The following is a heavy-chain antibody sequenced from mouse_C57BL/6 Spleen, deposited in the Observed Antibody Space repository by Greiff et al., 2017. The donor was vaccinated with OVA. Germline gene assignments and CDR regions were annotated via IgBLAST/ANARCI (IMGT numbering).Heavy chain of an antibody. CDR2: IDPSDSYT. CDR3: AREDYGISGAY. D-gene: IGHD2-1*01. CDR1: GYTFTSYW. Sequence: QVHVKQPGAELVKPGASVKLSCKASGYTFTSYWMQWVKQRPGQGLEWIGEIDPSDSYTNYNQKFKGKATLTVDTSSSTAYMQLSSLTSEDSAVYYCAREDYGISGAYWGQGTLVTVSA. J-gene: IGHJ3*01. V-gene: IGHV1-50*01.